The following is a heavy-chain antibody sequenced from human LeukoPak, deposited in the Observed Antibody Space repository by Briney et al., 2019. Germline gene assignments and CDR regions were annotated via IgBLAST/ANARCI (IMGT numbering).Heavy chain of an antibody. CDR1: GGTFSSYA. V-gene: IGHV1-69*13. CDR2: IIPIFGTA. CDR3: ARGKSEAYYDSSDY. D-gene: IGHD3-22*01. Sequence: ASVKVSCKASGGTFSSYAISWVRQAPGQGLEWMGGIIPIFGTANYAQKFQGRVTITADESTSTAYMELSSLRSEDTAVYYCARGKSEAYYDSSDYWGQGTLVTVS. J-gene: IGHJ4*02.